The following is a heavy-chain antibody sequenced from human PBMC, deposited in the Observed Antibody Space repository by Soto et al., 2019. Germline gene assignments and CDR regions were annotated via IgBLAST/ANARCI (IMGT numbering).Heavy chain of an antibody. CDR2: IYWDDDQ. CDR1: GFSLTTTSMG. CDR3: EHACDYDRLSFDH. J-gene: IGHJ4*02. Sequence: QITLKESGPPLVRPAQTLTLTCAFSGFSLTTTSMGVAWIRQPPGKALEWLALIYWDDDQRYSPALKDRLTISKATTTSRVVLTISNMNPEDTGTYCCEHACDYDRLSFDHWGPGTLVTVSS. V-gene: IGHV2-5*02. D-gene: IGHD4-17*01.